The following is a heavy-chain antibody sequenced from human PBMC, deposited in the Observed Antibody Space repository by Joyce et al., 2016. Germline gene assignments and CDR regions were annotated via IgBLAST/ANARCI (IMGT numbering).Heavy chain of an antibody. D-gene: IGHD6-19*01. CDR1: GFSFDEYA. V-gene: IGHV3-9*01. CDR2: SSGKSSSI. CDR3: AKVVSSGWYGGFDY. Sequence: EVQLVESGGGLVQPGRSLRLSCVASGFSFDEYAMPWVRPTPGKGLEWVTSSSGKSSSIGYADSVKGRFTISRDNAKTSLYLQMNSLRPEDTALYYCAKVVSSGWYGGFDYWGQGTLVTVSS. J-gene: IGHJ4*02.